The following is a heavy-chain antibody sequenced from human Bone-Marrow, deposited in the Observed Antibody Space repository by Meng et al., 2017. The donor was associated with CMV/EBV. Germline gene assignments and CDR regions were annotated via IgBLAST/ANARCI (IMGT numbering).Heavy chain of an antibody. Sequence: GESLKISCAASGFTFSSYWMSWVRQAPGKGLEWVANIKQDGSEKYYVDSVKGRFTISRDNAKNSLYLQMNSLRAEDTAVYYCARDRGSSGWCTFQHWGQGTLVTVSS. J-gene: IGHJ1*01. CDR3: ARDRGSSGWCTFQH. V-gene: IGHV3-7*01. D-gene: IGHD6-19*01. CDR1: GFTFSSYW. CDR2: IKQDGSEK.